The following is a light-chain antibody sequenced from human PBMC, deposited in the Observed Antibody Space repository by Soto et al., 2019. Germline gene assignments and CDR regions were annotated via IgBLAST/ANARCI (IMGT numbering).Light chain of an antibody. CDR3: SSYTSSSTV. Sequence: QSVLTQPASVSGSPGQSITISCTGTSSDVGGYNYVSWYQQHPGKAPKLMIYDVSNRPSGVSNCFSGSKSGNTASLTISGLQAEDEADYYCSSYTSSSTVFGGGTKVTVL. V-gene: IGLV2-14*01. CDR2: DVS. CDR1: SSDVGGYNY. J-gene: IGLJ3*02.